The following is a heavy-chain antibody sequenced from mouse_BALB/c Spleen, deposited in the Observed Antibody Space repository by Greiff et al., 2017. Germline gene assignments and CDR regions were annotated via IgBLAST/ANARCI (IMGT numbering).Heavy chain of an antibody. J-gene: IGHJ2*01. CDR2: INSNGGST. Sequence: EVQVVESGGGLVQPGGSLKLSCAASGFTFSSYGMSWVRQTPDKRLELVATINSNGGSTYYPDSVKGRFTISRDNAKNTLYLQMSSLKSEDTAMYYCARDNYGSSFDYWGQGTTLTVSS. CDR3: ARDNYGSSFDY. V-gene: IGHV5-6-3*01. CDR1: GFTFSSYG. D-gene: IGHD1-1*01.